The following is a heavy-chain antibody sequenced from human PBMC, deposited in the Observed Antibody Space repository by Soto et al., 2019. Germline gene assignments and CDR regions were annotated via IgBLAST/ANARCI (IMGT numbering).Heavy chain of an antibody. V-gene: IGHV3-15*01. CDR1: GFTFSNAW. Sequence: GGSLRLCCAASGFTFSNAWMSWVRQAPGKGREWVGRIKSKTDGGTTDYAAPVKGRFTISRDDSKNTLYLQMNSLKTEDTAVYYCTTGFDNVDCSGGSCYSNRFDPWGQGTLVTSPQ. D-gene: IGHD2-15*01. J-gene: IGHJ5*02. CDR2: IKSKTDGGTT. CDR3: TTGFDNVDCSGGSCYSNRFDP.